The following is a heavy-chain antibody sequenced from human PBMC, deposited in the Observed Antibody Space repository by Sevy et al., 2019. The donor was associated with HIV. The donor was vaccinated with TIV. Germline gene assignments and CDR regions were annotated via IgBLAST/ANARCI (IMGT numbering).Heavy chain of an antibody. Sequence: GGSLRLSCAASGFTFSSYAMHWVRQAPGKGLEWVAVISYDGSNKYYADSVKGRFTISRDNSKNTLYLQMNSLRAEDTAVYYCARGLSPRDSSSDYLGQGTLVTVSS. CDR2: ISYDGSNK. V-gene: IGHV3-30-3*01. D-gene: IGHD6-6*01. CDR1: GFTFSSYA. CDR3: ARGLSPRDSSSDY. J-gene: IGHJ4*02.